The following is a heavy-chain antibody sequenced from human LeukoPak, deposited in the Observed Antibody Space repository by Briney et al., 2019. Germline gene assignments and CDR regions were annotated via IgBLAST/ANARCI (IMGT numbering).Heavy chain of an antibody. Sequence: SETLSLTCAVYGGSFSGYYWSWIRQPPGNGLEWIGEVNHSGSTNYNPSLKSRVTISVDTSKNQFSLKLSSVTAADTAVYYCARAFEYSSPSSFDYWGQGTLVTVSS. CDR3: ARAFEYSSPSSFDY. V-gene: IGHV4-34*01. D-gene: IGHD6-6*01. J-gene: IGHJ4*02. CDR2: VNHSGST. CDR1: GGSFSGYY.